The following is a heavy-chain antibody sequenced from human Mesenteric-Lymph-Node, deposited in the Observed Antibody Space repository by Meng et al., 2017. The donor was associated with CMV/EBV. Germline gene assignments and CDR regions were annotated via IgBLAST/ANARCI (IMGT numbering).Heavy chain of an antibody. J-gene: IGHJ6*02. CDR2: IYHSGST. CDR1: GYSISSGYY. Sequence: SETLSLTCTVSGYSISSGYYWGWIRQPPGKGLEWIGNIYHSGSTYYNPSLKSRVTISVDTSKNQFSLKLSSVTAADTAVYYCARVDCSSTSCYYYYGMDVWGQGTTVTVSS. CDR3: ARVDCSSTSCYYYYGMDV. V-gene: IGHV4-38-2*02. D-gene: IGHD2-2*01.